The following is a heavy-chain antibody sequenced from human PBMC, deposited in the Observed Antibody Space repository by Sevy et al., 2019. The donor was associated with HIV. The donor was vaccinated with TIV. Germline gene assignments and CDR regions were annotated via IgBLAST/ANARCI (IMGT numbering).Heavy chain of an antibody. Sequence: SETLSLTCTVSGGSISSYYWSWIRQPAGKGLEWIGCIYTSGSTNYNPSLKSRVTMSVDTSKNQFSLKLSSLTAADTAVYYCAREGLEYYYDSSGYPHDYYYYGMDVWGQRTTVTVSS. D-gene: IGHD3-22*01. CDR2: IYTSGST. CDR3: AREGLEYYYDSSGYPHDYYYYGMDV. V-gene: IGHV4-4*07. CDR1: GGSISSYY. J-gene: IGHJ6*02.